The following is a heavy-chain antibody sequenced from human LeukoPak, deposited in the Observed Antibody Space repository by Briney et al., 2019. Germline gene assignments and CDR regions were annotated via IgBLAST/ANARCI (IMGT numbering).Heavy chain of an antibody. Sequence: GASVKVSCEASGYTLTSYGINWMRQAPGQGLEWMGWISTQSGNTNYAQKVQGRLTLTTDRSTNTAYMELRSLRSDDTAVYYCAKEGQYCSGGSCYSGIFDYWGQGTLVTVSS. CDR3: AKEGQYCSGGSCYSGIFDY. J-gene: IGHJ4*02. V-gene: IGHV1-18*01. D-gene: IGHD2-15*01. CDR2: ISTQSGNT. CDR1: GYTLTSYG.